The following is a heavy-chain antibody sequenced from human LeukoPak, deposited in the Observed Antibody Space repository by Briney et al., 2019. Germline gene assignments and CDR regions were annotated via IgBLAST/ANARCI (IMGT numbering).Heavy chain of an antibody. CDR1: GVSISSGGYY. V-gene: IGHV4-31*03. D-gene: IGHD2/OR15-2a*01. Sequence: SETLSLTCTVSGVSISSGGYYWSWIRQHPGKGLEWIGYIYYSGSTYYNPSLKSRVTISVDTSKNQFSLKLSSVTAADTAVYYCAAWQNRLFDYWGQGTLVTVSS. CDR3: AAWQNRLFDY. CDR2: IYYSGST. J-gene: IGHJ4*02.